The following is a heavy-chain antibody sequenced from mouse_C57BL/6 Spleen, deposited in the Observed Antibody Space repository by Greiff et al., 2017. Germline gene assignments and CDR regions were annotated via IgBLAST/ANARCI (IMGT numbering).Heavy chain of an antibody. Sequence: VQLQQSGAELVRPGASVKLSCTASGYNFTDYYMHWVKQRPEQGLEWIGWIYPENGDTEYASKFQGKATITADTSSNTAYLELSSLASEDTAIYYCTTGVPWGQGTLVTVSA. CDR1: GYNFTDYY. J-gene: IGHJ3*01. D-gene: IGHD2-14*01. CDR3: TTGVP. CDR2: IYPENGDT. V-gene: IGHV14-4*01.